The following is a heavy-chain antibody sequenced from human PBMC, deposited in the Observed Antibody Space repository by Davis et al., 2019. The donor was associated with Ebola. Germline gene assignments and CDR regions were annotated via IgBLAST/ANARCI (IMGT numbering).Heavy chain of an antibody. D-gene: IGHD3-22*01. CDR3: AREDTMIVEYWFDP. J-gene: IGHJ5*02. V-gene: IGHV4-34*01. Sequence: SETLSLTCAVYGGSFSGYYWSWIRQPPGKGLEWIGEINHSGSTNYNPSLKSRVTISVDTSKNQFSLKLSSVTAADTAVYYCAREDTMIVEYWFDPWGQGTLVTVSS. CDR1: GGSFSGYY. CDR2: INHSGST.